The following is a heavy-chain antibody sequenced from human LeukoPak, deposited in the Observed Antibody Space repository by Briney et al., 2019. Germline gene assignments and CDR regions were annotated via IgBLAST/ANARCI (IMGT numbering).Heavy chain of an antibody. V-gene: IGHV3-9*01. CDR1: GFTFDDYA. Sequence: GGSLRLSCAASGFTFDDYAMHWVRQAPGKGLEWVSGISWNSGNIGYADSVKGRFTISRDNAKNSLHLQMNSLRAEDTAVYYCAREGRGYDAFDIWGQGTMVTVSS. CDR3: AREGRGYDAFDI. CDR2: ISWNSGNI. J-gene: IGHJ3*02. D-gene: IGHD3-10*01.